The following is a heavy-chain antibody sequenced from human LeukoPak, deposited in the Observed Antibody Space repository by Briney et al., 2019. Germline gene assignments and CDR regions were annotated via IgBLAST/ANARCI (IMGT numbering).Heavy chain of an antibody. D-gene: IGHD5/OR15-5a*01. CDR1: GFTFSSYG. CDR2: IWYDGSNK. Sequence: GGSLRLSCAASGFTFSSYGMHWVRQAPGKGPEWVAVIWYDGSNKYYADSVKGRFTISRDNSKNTLYLQMNCLRAEDTAVYYCARALRLGGFDYWGQGTLVTVSS. CDR3: ARALRLGGFDY. J-gene: IGHJ4*02. V-gene: IGHV3-33*01.